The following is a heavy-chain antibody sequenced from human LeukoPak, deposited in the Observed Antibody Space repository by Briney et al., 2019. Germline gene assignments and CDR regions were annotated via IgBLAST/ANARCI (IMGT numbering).Heavy chain of an antibody. CDR3: ATWAFYHNLDV. CDR1: GVTIGPYA. J-gene: IGHJ6*02. CDR2: IKADGSGT. Sequence: GGALRLSCATSGVTIGPYAMYWVRGGPGRGLEWVSVIKADGSGTFYADSVRGRFTTSRDNSKNSLYLQMNSLTSEDTALYYCATWAFYHNLDVWGQGTTVIVSS. V-gene: IGHV3-43*02. D-gene: IGHD2/OR15-2a*01.